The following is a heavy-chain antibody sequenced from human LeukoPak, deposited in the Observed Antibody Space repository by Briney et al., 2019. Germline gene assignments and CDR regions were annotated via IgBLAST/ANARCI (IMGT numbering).Heavy chain of an antibody. Sequence: SETLSLTCTVSGGSLSSYYWSWIRQPPGEGLEWIGEINHSGSTNYNPSLKSRVTISVDTSKNQFSLKLSSVTAADTAVYYCARHISGSAYGWFDPWGQGTLVTVSS. V-gene: IGHV4-34*01. D-gene: IGHD5-12*01. CDR1: GGSLSSYY. J-gene: IGHJ5*02. CDR2: INHSGST. CDR3: ARHISGSAYGWFDP.